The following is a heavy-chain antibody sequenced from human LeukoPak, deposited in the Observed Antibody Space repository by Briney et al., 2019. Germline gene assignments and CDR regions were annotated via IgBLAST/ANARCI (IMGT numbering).Heavy chain of an antibody. CDR2: IIPIFGTA. D-gene: IGHD3-16*01. V-gene: IGHV1-69*13. J-gene: IGHJ6*03. CDR3: ARSRGGDQDYYYYYMDV. Sequence: SVKVSCKASGGTFSSYAISWVRQAPGQGLEWMGGIIPIFGTANYAQKFQGRVTITVDESTSTAYMELSSLRSEDTAVYYCARSRGGDQDYYYYYMDVWGKGTTVTVSS. CDR1: GGTFSSYA.